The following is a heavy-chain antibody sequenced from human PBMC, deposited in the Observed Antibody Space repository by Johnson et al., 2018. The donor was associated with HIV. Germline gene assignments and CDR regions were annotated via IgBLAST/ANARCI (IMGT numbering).Heavy chain of an antibody. V-gene: IGHV3-23*04. D-gene: IGHD7-27*01. J-gene: IGHJ3*02. CDR1: GFTFSNYA. CDR3: ARDLTNWGVGDAFDI. CDR2: IGSNT. Sequence: EVQLVESGGGLVQPGGSLRLSCAASGFTFSNYAMSWVRQAPGKGLEWVSSIGSNTHYADSVKGRFTISRDNSKNTLYLQMNSLRAEDTAVYYCARDLTNWGVGDAFDIWGQGTMVTVSS.